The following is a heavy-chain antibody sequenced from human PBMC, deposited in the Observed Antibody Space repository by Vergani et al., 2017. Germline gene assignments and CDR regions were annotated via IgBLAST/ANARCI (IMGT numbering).Heavy chain of an antibody. CDR1: GGSISSSNW. CDR3: ARTQLETVYYGSGVRTFDY. Sequence: QVQLQESGPGLVKPSGTLSLNCPVSGGSISSSNWWSWVRPPPGKGLEWIGEIYHSGSTNYNPSLKSRVTISVDKSKNQFSLKLSSVTAADTAVYYCARTQLETVYYGSGVRTFDYWGQGTLVTVSS. J-gene: IGHJ4*02. CDR2: IYHSGST. V-gene: IGHV4-4*02. D-gene: IGHD3-10*01.